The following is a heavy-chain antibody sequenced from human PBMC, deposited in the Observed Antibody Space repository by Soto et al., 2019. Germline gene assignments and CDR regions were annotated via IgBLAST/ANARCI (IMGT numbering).Heavy chain of an antibody. D-gene: IGHD5-18*01. CDR1: GGSISSYY. CDR2: IYYSGST. J-gene: IGHJ5*02. CDR3: ARHSDTAMVIWIPDTTNWFDP. V-gene: IGHV4-59*08. Sequence: SETLSLTCTVSGGSISSYYWSWIRQPPGKGLEWIGYIYYSGSTNYNPSLKSRVTISVDTSKNQFSLKLSSVTAADTAVYYCARHSDTAMVIWIPDTTNWFDPWGQGTLVTVSS.